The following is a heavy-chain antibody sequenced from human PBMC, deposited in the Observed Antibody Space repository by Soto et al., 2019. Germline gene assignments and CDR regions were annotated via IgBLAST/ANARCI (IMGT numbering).Heavy chain of an antibody. CDR3: ASRISSGWYYFDY. D-gene: IGHD6-19*01. V-gene: IGHV1-69*02. CDR1: GGTFSSYT. CDR2: IIPILGIA. Sequence: ASVKVSCKASGGTFSSYTISWVRQAPGQGLEWMGRIIPILGIANYAQKFQGRVTITADKSTSTAYMELSSLRSEDTAVYYCASRISSGWYYFDYWGQGTLVTVSS. J-gene: IGHJ4*02.